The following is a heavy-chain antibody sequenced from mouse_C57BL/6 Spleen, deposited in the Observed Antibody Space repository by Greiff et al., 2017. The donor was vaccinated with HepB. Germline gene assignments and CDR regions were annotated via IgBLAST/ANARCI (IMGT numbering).Heavy chain of an antibody. V-gene: IGHV5-4*01. Sequence: EVNLVESGGGLVKPGGSLKLSCAASGFTFSSYAMSWVRQTPEKRLEWVATISDGGSYTYYPDNVKGRFTISRDNAKNNLYLQMSHLKSEDTAMYYCARDLGYYFDVWGTGTTVTVSS. CDR1: GFTFSSYA. CDR3: ARDLGYYFDV. J-gene: IGHJ1*03. D-gene: IGHD4-1*01. CDR2: ISDGGSYT.